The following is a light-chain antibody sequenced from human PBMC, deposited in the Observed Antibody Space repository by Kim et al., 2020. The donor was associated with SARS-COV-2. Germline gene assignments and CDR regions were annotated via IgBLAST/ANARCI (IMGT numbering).Light chain of an antibody. J-gene: IGLJ3*02. CDR2: QDN. V-gene: IGLV3-1*01. Sequence: SYELTQPPSVSVSPGQTASITCSGDKLGDKYASWYQQKSGQSPVLVIHQDNKRPSGIPERFSGSNSGNTATLKISGTQAMDEADYHCQAWDSNTWVFGGGTQLTVL. CDR3: QAWDSNTWV. CDR1: KLGDKY.